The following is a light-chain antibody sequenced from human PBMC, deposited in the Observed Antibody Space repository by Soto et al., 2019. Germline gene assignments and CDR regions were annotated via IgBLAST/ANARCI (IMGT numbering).Light chain of an antibody. CDR1: HSVTSDY. CDR2: GAT. J-gene: IGKJ4*01. V-gene: IGKV3-20*01. CDR3: QQYGSSPLT. Sequence: FTQSPSTLSLSPGERATLSCRASHSVTSDYLAWYQQKPGQAPRLLIYGATKRATGIPDRFSGSGSGTEFTLTISSLQSEDFAVYYCQQYGSSPLTFGGGTKVDIK.